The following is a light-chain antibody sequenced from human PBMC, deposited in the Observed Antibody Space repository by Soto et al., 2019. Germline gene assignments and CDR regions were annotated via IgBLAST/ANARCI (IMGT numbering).Light chain of an antibody. CDR1: QSVSTY. CDR2: DAS. J-gene: IGKJ4*02. V-gene: IGKV3-11*01. CDR3: QQRSYWPPLT. Sequence: EIVLTQSPATLSLSPGERASLSCRASQSVSTYLAWYQHKPGQAPRLLIYDASNRATGVPVRFRGSGSGTDFTLAISSLEPEDFAVDYCQQRSYWPPLTFGGGTKVEIK.